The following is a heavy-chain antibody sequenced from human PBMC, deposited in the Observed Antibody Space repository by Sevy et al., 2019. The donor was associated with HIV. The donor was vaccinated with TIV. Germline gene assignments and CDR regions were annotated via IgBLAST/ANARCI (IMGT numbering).Heavy chain of an antibody. D-gene: IGHD2-8*01. V-gene: IGHV3-30*02. Sequence: GGSLRLSCAASGFSLTTSDMHWVRQAPGKGLEWVASARNDGSNKYYADSVRDRFTISRDSPKNTLYLQMNSLRDEVTAIYYCARGRKTTEEWLEELDYYYGLDVWGQGTTVTVSS. CDR1: GFSLTTSD. J-gene: IGHJ6*02. CDR3: ARGRKTTEEWLEELDYYYGLDV. CDR2: ARNDGSNK.